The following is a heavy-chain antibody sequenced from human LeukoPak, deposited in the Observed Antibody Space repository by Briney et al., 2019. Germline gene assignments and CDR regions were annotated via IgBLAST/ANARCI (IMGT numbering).Heavy chain of an antibody. CDR2: IYYSGST. CDR1: GDSISRYY. J-gene: IGHJ4*02. CDR3: ARVTGYIVEDYFDF. Sequence: SETLSLTCSVPGDSISRYYWSWIRQPPGKGLEWIGYIYYSGSTNYNPSLKSRVTISVHKSKNQFSLRRSSVTAADTAVYYCARVTGYIVEDYFDFWGQGTLVTVSS. V-gene: IGHV4-59*01. D-gene: IGHD3-22*01.